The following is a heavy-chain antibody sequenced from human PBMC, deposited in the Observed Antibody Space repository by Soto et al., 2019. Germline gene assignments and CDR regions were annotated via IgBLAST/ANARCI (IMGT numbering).Heavy chain of an antibody. J-gene: IGHJ3*02. D-gene: IGHD6-19*01. CDR3: AQVIAVAGTGYDFAI. Sequence: GGSLRLSCAASGFTFSSYGMHWVRQAPGKGLEWVAVISYDGSNKYYADSVKGRFTISRDNSKNTLYLQMNSLRAEDTAAYYCAQVIAVAGTGYDFAIWGQGTMVPVSS. CDR1: GFTFSSYG. V-gene: IGHV3-30*03. CDR2: ISYDGSNK.